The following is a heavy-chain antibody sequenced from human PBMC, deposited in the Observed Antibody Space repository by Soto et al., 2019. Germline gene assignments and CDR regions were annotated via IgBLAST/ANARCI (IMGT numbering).Heavy chain of an antibody. D-gene: IGHD2-2*01. V-gene: IGHV3-30*18. J-gene: IGHJ6*02. CDR1: GFTFSSYG. CDR2: ISYDGSNK. CDR3: AKDRSTVVVPDYYYGMDV. Sequence: GGSLRLSCAASGFTFSSYGVHWVRQAPGKGLEWVAVISYDGSNKYYADSVKGRFTISRDNSKNTLYLQMNSLRAEDTSVYYCAKDRSTVVVPDYYYGMDVWGQGTTVTVSS.